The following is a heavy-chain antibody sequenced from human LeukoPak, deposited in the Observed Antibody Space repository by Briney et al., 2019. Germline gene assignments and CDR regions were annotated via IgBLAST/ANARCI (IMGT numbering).Heavy chain of an antibody. CDR2: ISYDGSNK. CDR3: ARGGGGDCLDY. D-gene: IGHD2-21*02. J-gene: IGHJ4*02. V-gene: IGHV3-30-3*01. CDR1: GFTFSSYA. Sequence: GGSLRLSCAASGFTFSSYAMHWVRQAPGRGLEWVAVISYDGSNKYYADSVKGRFTISRDNSKNTLYLQMNSLRAEDTAVYYCARGGGGDCLDYWGQGTLVTVSS.